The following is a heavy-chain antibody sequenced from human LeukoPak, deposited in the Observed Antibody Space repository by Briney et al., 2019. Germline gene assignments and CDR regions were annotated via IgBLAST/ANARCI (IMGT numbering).Heavy chain of an antibody. J-gene: IGHJ3*02. Sequence: ALVKVSCKTSGYTFINFGISWVRQAPGQGLEWVGWISTYNGNTNYAEKFQDRVTMSTDTSTNTGYMEMRSLKSGDTAVYFCARARDSGGYASDIWGQGTMVTVSS. D-gene: IGHD3-22*01. CDR2: ISTYNGNT. V-gene: IGHV1-18*01. CDR3: ARARDSGGYASDI. CDR1: GYTFINFG.